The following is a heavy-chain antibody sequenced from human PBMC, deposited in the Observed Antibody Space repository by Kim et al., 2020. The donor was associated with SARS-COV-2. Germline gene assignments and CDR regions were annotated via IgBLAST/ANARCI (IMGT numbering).Heavy chain of an antibody. CDR2: ISGDGGST. J-gene: IGHJ6*02. CDR3: AKDIFQPAAPYYYYYYGMDV. D-gene: IGHD2-2*01. V-gene: IGHV3-43*02. Sequence: GGSLRLSCAASGFTFDDYAMHWVRQAPGKGLEWVSLISGDGGSTYYADSVKGRFTISRDNSKNSLYLQMNSLRTEDTALYYCAKDIFQPAAPYYYYYYGMDVWGQGTTVTVSS. CDR1: GFTFDDYA.